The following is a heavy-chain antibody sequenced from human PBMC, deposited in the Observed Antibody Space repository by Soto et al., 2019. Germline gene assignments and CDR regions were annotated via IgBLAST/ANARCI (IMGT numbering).Heavy chain of an antibody. D-gene: IGHD1-26*01. Sequence: QVQLVESGGGVVQPGRSLRLSCAASGFTFSSYGMHWVRQAPGKGLEWVAVISYDGSNKYYADSVKGRFTISRDNSKNTLYLEMNSLRAEDTAVYYCASYVRSRGGYGMDVWGQGTTVTVSS. J-gene: IGHJ6*02. CDR2: ISYDGSNK. V-gene: IGHV3-30*03. CDR3: ASYVRSRGGYGMDV. CDR1: GFTFSSYG.